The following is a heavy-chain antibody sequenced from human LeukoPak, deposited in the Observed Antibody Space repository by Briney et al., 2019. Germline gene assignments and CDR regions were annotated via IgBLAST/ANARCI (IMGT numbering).Heavy chain of an antibody. CDR1: GGTFSSYA. CDR3: ARGRIRANLGYYMDV. Sequence: SVKVSCKASGGTFSSYAISWVRQAPGQGLEWMGGIIPIFGTANYAQKFQGRDTITADKSTSTAYMELSSLRSEDTAVYYCARGRIRANLGYYMDVWGKGTTVTVSS. V-gene: IGHV1-69*06. D-gene: IGHD7-27*01. CDR2: IIPIFGTA. J-gene: IGHJ6*03.